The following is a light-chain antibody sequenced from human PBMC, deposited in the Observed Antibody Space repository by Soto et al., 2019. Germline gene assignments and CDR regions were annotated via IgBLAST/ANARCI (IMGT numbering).Light chain of an antibody. CDR2: EAS. V-gene: IGLV2-14*01. CDR1: SSDIGDYNY. J-gene: IGLJ2*01. CDR3: SSYRSSSTLA. Sequence: QSALTQPASVSGSPGQSITISCTGTSSDIGDYNYVSWYQQHPGKAPKLMIYEASNRPSGVSNRFSGSKSGNTASLTISGLQAEDEADYYCSSYRSSSTLAFGGGTKLTVL.